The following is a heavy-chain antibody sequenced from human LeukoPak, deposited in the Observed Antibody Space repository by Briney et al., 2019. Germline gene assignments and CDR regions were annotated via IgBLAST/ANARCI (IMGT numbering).Heavy chain of an antibody. CDR1: GFTVSSSY. D-gene: IGHD5-18*01. V-gene: IGHV3-66*01. J-gene: IGHJ4*02. CDR2: IYSGGST. CDR3: AKDQIQLWLIDY. Sequence: GGSLRLSCVVSGFTVSSSYMSWVRQAPGKGLEWVSLIYSGGSTYYADSVKGRFTISRDNSKNTLYLQMSSLRAEDTAVYYCAKDQIQLWLIDYWGQGTLVTVSS.